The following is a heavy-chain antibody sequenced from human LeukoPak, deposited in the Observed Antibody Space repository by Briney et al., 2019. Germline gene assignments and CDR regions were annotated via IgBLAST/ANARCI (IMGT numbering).Heavy chain of an antibody. J-gene: IGHJ3*02. Sequence: PGRSLRLSCAASGFTFSSYGMHWVRQAPGKGLEWVAVISYDGNNKYYADSVKGRFTISRDNSKNTLYLEMNSLRDEDTAVYYCAKDRGLWFGELLQPADAFDIWGQGTLVTVSS. V-gene: IGHV3-30*18. CDR2: ISYDGNNK. CDR1: GFTFSSYG. D-gene: IGHD3-10*01. CDR3: AKDRGLWFGELLQPADAFDI.